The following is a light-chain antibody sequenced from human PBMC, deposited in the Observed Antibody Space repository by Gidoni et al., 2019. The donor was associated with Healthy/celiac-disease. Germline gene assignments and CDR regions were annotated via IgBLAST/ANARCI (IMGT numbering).Light chain of an antibody. CDR1: QSISSW. V-gene: IGKV1-5*03. CDR3: QQYNSYSPT. Sequence: DIQMTQSPSTLSAYVGDRFTITCRSSQSISSWFAWYQQKPGKAPKLLIYKASSLESGVPSRFSGSGSGTEFTLTISSLQPDDFATYYCQQYNSYSPTFGQGTKVEIK. CDR2: KAS. J-gene: IGKJ1*01.